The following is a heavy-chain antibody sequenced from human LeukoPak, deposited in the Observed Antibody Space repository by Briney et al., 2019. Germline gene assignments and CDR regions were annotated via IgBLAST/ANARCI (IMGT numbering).Heavy chain of an antibody. Sequence: PGGPLRLSCAASGFTVSSNYMSWVRQAPGKGLEWVSVIYSGGSTYYADSVKGRFTISRDNSKITLYLQMNSLRAEDTAVYYCARANYGAVDYFDYWGQGTLVTVSS. V-gene: IGHV3-66*02. CDR1: GFTVSSNY. CDR2: IYSGGST. J-gene: IGHJ4*02. D-gene: IGHD4-17*01. CDR3: ARANYGAVDYFDY.